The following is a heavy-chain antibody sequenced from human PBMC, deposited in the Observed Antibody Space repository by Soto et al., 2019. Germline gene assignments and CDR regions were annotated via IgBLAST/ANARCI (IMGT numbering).Heavy chain of an antibody. CDR3: AREGRLAASIFHNWFDP. Sequence: QTLSLTCAISGDSVSNNSAAWNWIRQSPSRGLEWLGRTYYRSKWFNNYALSVKGRITINPDTSKNQFSLQLNSVTPEDTAVYYCAREGRLAASIFHNWFDPWGQGTLVTVSS. V-gene: IGHV6-1*01. D-gene: IGHD3-3*02. J-gene: IGHJ5*02. CDR1: GDSVSNNSAA. CDR2: TYYRSKWFN.